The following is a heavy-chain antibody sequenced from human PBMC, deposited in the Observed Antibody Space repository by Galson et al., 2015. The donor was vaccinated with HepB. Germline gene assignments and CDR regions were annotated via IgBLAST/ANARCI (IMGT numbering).Heavy chain of an antibody. Sequence: ETLSLTCAVYGGSFSGYYWSWIRQPPGKGLEWIGEINHSGSTNYNPSLKSRVTISVDTSKNQFSLKLSSVTAADTAVYYCARRGHTAMVNFDYWGQGTLVTVSS. CDR1: GGSFSGYY. CDR2: INHSGST. J-gene: IGHJ4*02. V-gene: IGHV4-34*01. D-gene: IGHD5-18*01. CDR3: ARRGHTAMVNFDY.